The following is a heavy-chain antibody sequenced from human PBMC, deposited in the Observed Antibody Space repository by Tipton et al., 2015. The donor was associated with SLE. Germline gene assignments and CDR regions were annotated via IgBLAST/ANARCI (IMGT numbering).Heavy chain of an antibody. V-gene: IGHV4-34*01. D-gene: IGHD2-15*01. J-gene: IGHJ6*02. CDR2: INHSGST. CDR3: ARGEFVVVVAATYYYYGMDV. CDR1: GGSFSGYY. Sequence: TLSLTCAVYGGSFSGYYWSWIRQPPGKGLEWIGEINHSGSTKYNPSLKSRVTISVDTPKKQFSLKRTSVTAADTAVYYCARGEFVVVVAATYYYYGMDVWGQGTTVTVSS.